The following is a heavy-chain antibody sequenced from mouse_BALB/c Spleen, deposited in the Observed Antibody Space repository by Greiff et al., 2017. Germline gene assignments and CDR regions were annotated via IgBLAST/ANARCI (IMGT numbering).Heavy chain of an antibody. J-gene: IGHJ4*01. D-gene: IGHD1-1*01. CDR1: GFTFSSFG. Sequence: EVQGVESGGGLVQPGGSRKLSCAASGFTFSSFGMHWVRQAPEKGLEWVAYISSGSSTIYYADTVKGRFTISRDNPKNTLFLQMTSLRSEDTAMYYCARSGSITTAVAPYYAMDYWGQGTSVTVSS. CDR3: ARSGSITTAVAPYYAMDY. CDR2: ISSGSSTI. V-gene: IGHV5-17*02.